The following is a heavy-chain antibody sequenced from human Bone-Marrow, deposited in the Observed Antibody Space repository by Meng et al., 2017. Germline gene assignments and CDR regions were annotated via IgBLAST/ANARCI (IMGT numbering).Heavy chain of an antibody. CDR2: ISPNSGGT. D-gene: IGHD3-10*01. J-gene: IGHJ4*02. CDR3: ARDLRAANYYGPDHRDY. Sequence: QVQLVQSGGEVKKPGASVKVSCKASGYTFTDYYIHWVRQAPGQVLEWMGRISPNSGGTDYVQKFQDRVTMTRDTSIGTAYMELSRLTSDDTAVYYCARDLRAANYYGPDHRDYWGQGTLVTVSS. CDR1: GYTFTDYY. V-gene: IGHV1-2*06.